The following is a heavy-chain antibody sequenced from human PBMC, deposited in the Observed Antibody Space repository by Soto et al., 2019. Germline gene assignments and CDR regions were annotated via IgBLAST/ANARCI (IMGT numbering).Heavy chain of an antibody. J-gene: IGHJ6*02. Sequence: GGSLRLSCAASGFTFSSYAMSWVRQAPGKGLEWVSAISGSGGSTYYADSVKGRFTISRDNSKNTLYLQMNSLRAEDTAVYYCAKDGRRGYYDSSNNYYYGMDVWGQGTTVTVSS. V-gene: IGHV3-23*01. CDR1: GFTFSSYA. CDR2: ISGSGGST. CDR3: AKDGRRGYYDSSNNYYYGMDV. D-gene: IGHD3-22*01.